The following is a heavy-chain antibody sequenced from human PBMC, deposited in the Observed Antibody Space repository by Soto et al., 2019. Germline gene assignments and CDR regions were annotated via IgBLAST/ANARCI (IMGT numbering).Heavy chain of an antibody. V-gene: IGHV1-18*04. D-gene: IGHD6-13*01. CDR1: GYTFTSYG. Sequence: ASVKVSCKASGYTFTSYGISWVRHAPGQGLEWMGWISAYNGNTNYAQKLQGRVTMTTDTSTSTAYMELRSLRSDDTAVYYCARDLDSSSWSIIDYWGQGTLVTVSS. J-gene: IGHJ4*02. CDR2: ISAYNGNT. CDR3: ARDLDSSSWSIIDY.